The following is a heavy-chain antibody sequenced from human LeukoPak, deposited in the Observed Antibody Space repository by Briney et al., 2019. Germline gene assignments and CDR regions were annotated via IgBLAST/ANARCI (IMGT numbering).Heavy chain of an antibody. Sequence: SETLSLTCTVSGGSISSYYWSWIRQPPEKGLEIIGYIYYSGNTNYNPSLQSRVTISVDTSKNQFSLKLSSVTAADTAVYYCARIDTSGYNGYSFDYWGQGTLVTVSS. CDR2: IYYSGNT. CDR3: ARIDTSGYNGYSFDY. J-gene: IGHJ4*02. CDR1: GGSISSYY. D-gene: IGHD3-22*01. V-gene: IGHV4-59*12.